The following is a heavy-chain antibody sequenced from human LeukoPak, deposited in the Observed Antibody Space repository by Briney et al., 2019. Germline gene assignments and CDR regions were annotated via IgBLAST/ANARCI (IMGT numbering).Heavy chain of an antibody. CDR3: ARDRHDYTHYFDY. CDR1: GFTFSTYW. D-gene: IGHD4-11*01. J-gene: IGHJ4*02. Sequence: GGSLRLSCSASGFTFSTYWMSWVRQAPGKGLEWVANIKQDGSEKYYVDSVKGRFTISRDNAKNSLYLQMNSLRAEDTAVYYCARDRHDYTHYFDYWGQGTLVTVSS. V-gene: IGHV3-7*01. CDR2: IKQDGSEK.